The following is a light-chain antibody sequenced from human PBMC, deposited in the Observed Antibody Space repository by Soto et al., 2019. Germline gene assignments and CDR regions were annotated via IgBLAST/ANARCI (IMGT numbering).Light chain of an antibody. CDR1: QSVGNN. CDR3: QHYNYWPPKT. Sequence: ELVKTQSPATLSVSPGERTTLSCRCSQSVGNNLAWYQQKPGQAPRLLIYGAYTRATGIPARFSGSGSGTDFTLTISSLQSADFAVYYCQHYNYWPPKTFGQGTKVDIK. V-gene: IGKV3-15*01. J-gene: IGKJ1*01. CDR2: GAY.